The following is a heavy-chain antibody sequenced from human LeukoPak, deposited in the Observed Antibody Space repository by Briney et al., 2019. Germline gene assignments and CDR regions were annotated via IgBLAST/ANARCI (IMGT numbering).Heavy chain of an antibody. CDR1: GFTFSTYG. D-gene: IGHD5-18*01. CDR3: AREYTALGFDY. V-gene: IGHV3-23*01. J-gene: IGHJ4*02. CDR2: ISGSGDTT. Sequence: GGSLRLSCGASGFTFSTYGMTWVRQAPGKGPEWASGISGSGDTTKYADSVKGRFTIFRDNSKNTLYLQMNSLRVDDTAVYYCAREYTALGFDYWGQGTLVTVSS.